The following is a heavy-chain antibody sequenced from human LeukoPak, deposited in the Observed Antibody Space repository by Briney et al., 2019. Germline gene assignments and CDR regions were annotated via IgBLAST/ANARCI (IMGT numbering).Heavy chain of an antibody. Sequence: SETLSLTCTVSGGSISSSSYYWGWIRQPPGKGLEWIGSIYYSGSTYYNPSLKSRVTISVDTSKNQFSLKLSSVTAADTAVYHCARQVRSSSWYLDYWGQGTLVTVSS. D-gene: IGHD6-13*01. CDR3: ARQVRSSSWYLDY. V-gene: IGHV4-39*01. CDR1: GGSISSSSYY. J-gene: IGHJ4*02. CDR2: IYYSGST.